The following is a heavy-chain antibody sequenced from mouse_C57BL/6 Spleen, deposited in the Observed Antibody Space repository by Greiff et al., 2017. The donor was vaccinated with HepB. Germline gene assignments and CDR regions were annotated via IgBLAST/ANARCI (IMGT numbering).Heavy chain of an antibody. V-gene: IGHV1-7*01. J-gene: IGHJ4*01. CDR1: GYTFTSYW. CDR3: ARSNDYDVSAMDY. D-gene: IGHD2-4*01. CDR2: INPSSGYT. Sequence: QVQLKQSGAELAKPGASVKLSCKASGYTFTSYWMHWVKQRPGQGLEWIGYINPSSGYTKYNQKFKNKATLTADKSSSTAYMQLSSLTYEDSAVYYCARSNDYDVSAMDYWGQGTSVTVSS.